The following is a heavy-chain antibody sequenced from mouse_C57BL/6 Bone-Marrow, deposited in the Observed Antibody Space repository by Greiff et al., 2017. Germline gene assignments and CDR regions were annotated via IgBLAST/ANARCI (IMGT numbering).Heavy chain of an antibody. CDR1: GFTFSDYY. D-gene: IGHD1-1*01. V-gene: IGHV5-12*01. Sequence: EVQVVESGGGLVQPGGSLKLSCAASGFTFSDYYMYWVRQTPEKRLEWVAYISNGGGSTYYPDTVKGRFTISRDNAKNTLYLQMSRLKSEDTAMYYCARGTYYYGSRRYFDVWGTGTTVTVSS. J-gene: IGHJ1*03. CDR3: ARGTYYYGSRRYFDV. CDR2: ISNGGGST.